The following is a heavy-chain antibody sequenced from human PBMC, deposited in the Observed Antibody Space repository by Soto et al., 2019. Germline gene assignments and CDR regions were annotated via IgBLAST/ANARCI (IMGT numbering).Heavy chain of an antibody. CDR2: IDPSDSYT. CDR1: GYSFTSYW. D-gene: IGHD6-13*01. CDR3: ARGSAGIAAAVPN. V-gene: IGHV5-10-1*01. Sequence: GESLKISYEGSGYSFTSYWISWGRQMPGKGLEWMGRIDPSDSYTNYSPSFQGHVTISADKSISTAYLQWSSLKASDTAMYYCARGSAGIAAAVPNWGQGTLVTVSS. J-gene: IGHJ4*02.